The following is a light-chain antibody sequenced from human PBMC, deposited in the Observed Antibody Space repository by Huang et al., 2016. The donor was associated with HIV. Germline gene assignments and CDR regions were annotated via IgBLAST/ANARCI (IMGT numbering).Light chain of an antibody. CDR1: QGISNS. CDR3: QQYYSTPPIT. V-gene: IGKV1-NL1*01. Sequence: DIQMTPSPSSLSASVGDRVTITCRASQGISNSLAWYQQNPGKAPKLLLYAASRLKSGVPSRFSGSGSGTDYTLTISSRHPEDFATYYWQQYYSTPPITFGQGTRLEIK. CDR2: AAS. J-gene: IGKJ5*01.